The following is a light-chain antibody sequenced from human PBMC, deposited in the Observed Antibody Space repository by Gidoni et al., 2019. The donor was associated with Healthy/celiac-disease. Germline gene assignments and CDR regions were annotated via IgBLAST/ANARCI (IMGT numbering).Light chain of an antibody. Sequence: EIVLTQSPATLSLSPGERATLSCRASQSVSRYFAWYQQKPGQAPRLLIYDASNRATGIPARFSGSGSGTDFTLTISSLEPEDFAVYYCQQRSNWPWTFGQGTKVEIK. CDR3: QQRSNWPWT. CDR2: DAS. V-gene: IGKV3-11*01. J-gene: IGKJ1*01. CDR1: QSVSRY.